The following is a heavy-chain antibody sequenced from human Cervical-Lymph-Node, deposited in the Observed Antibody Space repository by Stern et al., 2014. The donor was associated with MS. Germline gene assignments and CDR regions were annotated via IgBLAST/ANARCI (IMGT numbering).Heavy chain of an antibody. J-gene: IGHJ3*02. CDR1: GYTFTSYD. Sequence: VQLVQSGAEVNNPGASVQVSCKASGYTFTSYDINWVRQATGQGLEWMGWMNPNSGNTGYAQKFQGRVTMTRNTSISTAYMELSSLRSEDTAVYYCARRSCAARPTSCAFDIWGQGTMVTVSS. D-gene: IGHD6-6*01. V-gene: IGHV1-8*01. CDR3: ARRSCAARPTSCAFDI. CDR2: MNPNSGNT.